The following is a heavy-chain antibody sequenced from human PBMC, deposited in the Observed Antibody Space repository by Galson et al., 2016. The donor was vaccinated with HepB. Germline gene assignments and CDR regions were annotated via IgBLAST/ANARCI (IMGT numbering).Heavy chain of an antibody. J-gene: IGHJ6*02. CDR1: GFTFSSYG. CDR3: AKGKTIYYYYYGMDV. CDR2: ISYDGSNK. Sequence: SLRLSCAASGFTFSSYGMHWVRQAPGKGLEWVAVISYDGSNKYYADSVKGRFTISRDNSKNTLYVQMNSLRGEDTAVYYCAKGKTIYYYYYGMDVWGQGTTVAVSS. V-gene: IGHV3-30*18. D-gene: IGHD1-1*01.